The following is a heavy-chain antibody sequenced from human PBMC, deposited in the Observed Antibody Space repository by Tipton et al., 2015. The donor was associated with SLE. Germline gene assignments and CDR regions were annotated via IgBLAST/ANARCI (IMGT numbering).Heavy chain of an antibody. J-gene: IGHJ3*02. V-gene: IGHV3-7*01. D-gene: IGHD3-22*01. CDR2: IKQDGSEK. Sequence: GSLRLSCAASGFTFSSYWMSWVRQAPGKGLEWVANIKQDGSEKYYVDSVKGRFTISRDNAKNSLYLQMNSLRAEDTAVYYCARDGYDSSGYYESDSFDIWGQGTMVTVSS. CDR1: GFTFSSYW. CDR3: ARDGYDSSGYYESDSFDI.